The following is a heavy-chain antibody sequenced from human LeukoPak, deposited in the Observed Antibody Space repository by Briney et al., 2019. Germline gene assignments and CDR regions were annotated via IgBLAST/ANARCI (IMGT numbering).Heavy chain of an antibody. CDR3: AKPGPGGPPAYLDS. V-gene: IGHV3-30*02. CDR1: GFTFSSYG. J-gene: IGHJ4*02. D-gene: IGHD1-26*01. CDR2: IRSDGNQK. Sequence: PGGSLRLSCETFGFTFSSYGMYWVRQAPGKGLQWVTYIRSDGNQKDYTDSVKGRFTISRDDSKNTLYLQMNRLSTEDTAVYYCAKPGPGGPPAYLDSWGQGTLVTVSS.